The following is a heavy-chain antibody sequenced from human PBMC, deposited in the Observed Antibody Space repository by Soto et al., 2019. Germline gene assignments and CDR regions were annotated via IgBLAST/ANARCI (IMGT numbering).Heavy chain of an antibody. Sequence: PSETLSLTCTVSGDSISSYYWSWIRQPPGKGLEWIGYIYYSGSTKYNPSLKSRVTISVDTSKNQFSLKLSSVTAADTAVYYCARGGSGSYYYDAFDIWGQGTMVT. D-gene: IGHD3-10*01. J-gene: IGHJ3*02. V-gene: IGHV4-59*01. CDR1: GDSISSYY. CDR2: IYYSGST. CDR3: ARGGSGSYYYDAFDI.